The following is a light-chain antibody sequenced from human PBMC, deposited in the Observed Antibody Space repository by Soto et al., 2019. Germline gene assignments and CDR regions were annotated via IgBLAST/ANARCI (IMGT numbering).Light chain of an antibody. J-gene: IGLJ1*01. CDR2: DVS. V-gene: IGLV2-11*01. Sequence: QSALTQPRSVSGSPGQSVAISCTGSRSDVGGYKYVSWYQQFPGKAPKLIIYDVSRRPSGVPDRFSGSKSGTSASLAITGLQAEDEADYYCQSYDSSLSGYVFGTGTKLTVL. CDR3: QSYDSSLSGYV. CDR1: RSDVGGYKY.